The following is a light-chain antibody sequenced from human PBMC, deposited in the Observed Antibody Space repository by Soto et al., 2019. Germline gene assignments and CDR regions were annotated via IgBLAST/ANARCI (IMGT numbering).Light chain of an antibody. CDR2: AAS. CDR1: QSISSY. CDR3: QQSYSTPIT. V-gene: IGKV1-39*01. Sequence: DIQMTQSPSSLSASVGDRVTITCRASQSISSYLNWYQQKPGKAPKLLIYAASSLQSGVPSRFSGSGSGTDFTLTISSLQPEDFATYYCQQSYSTPITFSHGTRLEIK. J-gene: IGKJ5*01.